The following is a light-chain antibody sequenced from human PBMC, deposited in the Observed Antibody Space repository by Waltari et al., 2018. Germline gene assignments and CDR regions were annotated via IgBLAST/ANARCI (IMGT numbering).Light chain of an antibody. V-gene: IGLV2-14*01. CDR2: DCS. J-gene: IGLJ1*01. CDR1: SSEVGGYNY. Sequence: QSALTQPASVSGSPGQSITISCTGTSSEVGGYNYVSWYQQHPGKAPKLMIYDCSKRPSGVSHRFSSSQSGNTASLTISGLQAEDAADYYCSSYTSSSTYVFGTGTKVTVL. CDR3: SSYTSSSTYV.